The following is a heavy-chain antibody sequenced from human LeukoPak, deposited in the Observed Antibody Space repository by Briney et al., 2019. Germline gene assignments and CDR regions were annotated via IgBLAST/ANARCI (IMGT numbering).Heavy chain of an antibody. Sequence: HTGGSLRLSCAASGFTFSSYGMHWVRQAPGKGLEWVAVIWYDGSNKCYADSVKGRFTISRDNSKNTLYLQMNSLRAEDTAVYYCARLGTSPDIVATSPLDYWGQGTLVTVSS. J-gene: IGHJ4*02. CDR2: IWYDGSNK. CDR1: GFTFSSYG. CDR3: ARLGTSPDIVATSPLDY. D-gene: IGHD5-12*01. V-gene: IGHV3-33*01.